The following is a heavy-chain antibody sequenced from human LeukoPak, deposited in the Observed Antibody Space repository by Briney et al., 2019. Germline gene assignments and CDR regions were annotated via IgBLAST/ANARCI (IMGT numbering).Heavy chain of an antibody. CDR1: GFTFSSYW. J-gene: IGHJ1*01. Sequence: GGSLRLSCAASGFTFSSYWMHWVRQAPGKGLVWVSHINSDGSSTNYADSVKGRFTISRDNSKNTLYLQMNSLSDEDTAVYYCARGGTFYFQHWGQGTLVSVSS. D-gene: IGHD2/OR15-2a*01. CDR2: INSDGSST. V-gene: IGHV3-74*01. CDR3: ARGGTFYFQH.